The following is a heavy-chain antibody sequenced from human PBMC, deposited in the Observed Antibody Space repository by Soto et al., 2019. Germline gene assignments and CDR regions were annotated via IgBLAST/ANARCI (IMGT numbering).Heavy chain of an antibody. D-gene: IGHD2-2*01. V-gene: IGHV4-34*12. J-gene: IGHJ4*02. CDR1: GGSFSGYY. CDR3: AQQVVPTATKKP. Sequence: QVQLQQWGAGLLKPSETLSLTCAIFGGSFSGYYWSWIRQPPGKGLEWIGEIIHTGSTNYNPSLKSRVTMSIDTSKKQFSLKLSSVTAADTAVYYCAQQVVPTATKKPWGQGTLVNVSS. CDR2: IIHTGST.